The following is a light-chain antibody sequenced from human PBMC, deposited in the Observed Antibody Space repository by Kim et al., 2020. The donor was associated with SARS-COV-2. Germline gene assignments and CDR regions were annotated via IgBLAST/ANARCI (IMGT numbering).Light chain of an antibody. Sequence: SLGASFKLTCTLNSGHSSNDIAWHQQQAEKGPRYLMKVNNDGSHSKGDGIPDRFSGSSSGADRYLTISSLQSVDEADYYCQSWGVFGGGTKLTVL. J-gene: IGLJ3*02. CDR1: SGHSSND. CDR3: QSWGV. V-gene: IGLV4-69*01. CDR2: VNNDGSH.